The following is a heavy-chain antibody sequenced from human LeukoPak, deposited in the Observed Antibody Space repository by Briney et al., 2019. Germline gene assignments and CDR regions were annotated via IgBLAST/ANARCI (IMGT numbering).Heavy chain of an antibody. CDR1: GFTFHTSA. D-gene: IGHD3-3*01. J-gene: IGHJ5*02. CDR3: AAQRGASLHDFWSTRLFDP. CDR2: IVLGSGNT. Sequence: GASVKVPCKASGFTFHTSAMQWVRQARGQRLEWIGWIVLGSGNTVYSHKFHDRVIITRDMSTSTVYMELDSLGSEGTAVYYCAAQRGASLHDFWSTRLFDPWGQGTLVTVSS. V-gene: IGHV1-58*02.